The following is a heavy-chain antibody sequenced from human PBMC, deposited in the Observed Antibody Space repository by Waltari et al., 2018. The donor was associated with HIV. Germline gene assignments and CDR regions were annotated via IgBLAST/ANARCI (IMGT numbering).Heavy chain of an antibody. V-gene: IGHV3-9*01. CDR3: AKAYDSSGFQYYFDY. Sequence: VQLVESGGDLVQPGRSLRLSCGASGFTFDDYACFWVRQAPGKGLECVSGINWNSDNIGYADSVKGRFTISRDHAKNSLYPQMNSLRPEDTALYYCAKAYDSSGFQYYFDYWGQGTLVTVSS. D-gene: IGHD3-22*01. CDR2: INWNSDNI. CDR1: GFTFDDYA. J-gene: IGHJ4*02.